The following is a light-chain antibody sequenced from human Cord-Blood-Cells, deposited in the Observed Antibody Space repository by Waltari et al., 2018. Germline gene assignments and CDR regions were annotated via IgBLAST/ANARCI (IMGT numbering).Light chain of an antibody. V-gene: IGKV3-11*01. Sequence: EIVLTQSPATLSLSPGQRATLSCRASQRVSSYLAWYQQKTGQAPRLLIYDASNRATGIPARFSGSGSGTDFTLTISSLEPEDFAVYYCQQRSNWPTFGQGTKVEIK. CDR1: QRVSSY. J-gene: IGKJ1*01. CDR2: DAS. CDR3: QQRSNWPT.